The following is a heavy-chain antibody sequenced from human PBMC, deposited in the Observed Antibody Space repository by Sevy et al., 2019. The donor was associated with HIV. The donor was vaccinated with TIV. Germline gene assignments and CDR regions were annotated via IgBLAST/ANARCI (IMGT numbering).Heavy chain of an antibody. Sequence: GGSLRLSCAASGFTFNRHSMHWVRQAPGKGLEWVATISFDATNKHYPDSVKGRFTISRDNFQNSLFLQMDSLRPEDTAVHYCALERLSSDVAEYFQNWGQGTLVTVSS. CDR2: ISFDATNK. CDR3: ALERLSSDVAEYFQN. CDR1: GFTFNRHS. V-gene: IGHV3-30-3*01. D-gene: IGHD1-1*01. J-gene: IGHJ1*01.